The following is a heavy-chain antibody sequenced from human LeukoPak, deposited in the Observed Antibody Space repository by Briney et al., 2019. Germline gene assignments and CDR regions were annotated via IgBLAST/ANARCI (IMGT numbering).Heavy chain of an antibody. CDR2: FSCSGGST. Sequence: GGSLRLSCAASGFTFSSYSMNWVRQAPGKGLEWVSAFSCSGGSTYYADSVKGRFTISRDNPKNTLYLQMNSLRAEDTAVYYCATEGYCSSTSCSSVLDVWGKGTTVTISS. CDR1: GFTFSSYS. CDR3: ATEGYCSSTSCSSVLDV. J-gene: IGHJ6*04. D-gene: IGHD2-2*01. V-gene: IGHV3-23*01.